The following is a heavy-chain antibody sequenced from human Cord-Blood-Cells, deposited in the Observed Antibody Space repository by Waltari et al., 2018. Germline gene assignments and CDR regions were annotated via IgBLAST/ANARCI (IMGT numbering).Heavy chain of an antibody. J-gene: IGHJ3*02. Sequence: QVQLVQSGAEVKKPGASVKVSCKASGYTFTSYDINWVRQATGQGPEVKGWMNLNSGNTGYAQKFQGRVTITRNTSISTAYMELSSLRSEDTAVYYCARGGGRRGAFDIWGQGTMVTVSS. V-gene: IGHV1-8*03. CDR2: MNLNSGNT. CDR3: ARGGGRRGAFDI. D-gene: IGHD1-26*01. CDR1: GYTFTSYD.